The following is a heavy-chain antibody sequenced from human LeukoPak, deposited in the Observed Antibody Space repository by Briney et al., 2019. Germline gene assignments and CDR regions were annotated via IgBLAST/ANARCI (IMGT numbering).Heavy chain of an antibody. CDR2: KNPNSGSS. CDR1: GYTFPNYD. Sequence: GASVKVSCKASGYTFPNYDINWVRQATGQGLEWMGYKNPNSGSSAYAQKFQGRVTITTDASISTAYMEVSGLRSEDTALYYCTREGLDYWGQGTLVTVSS. V-gene: IGHV1-8*01. J-gene: IGHJ4*02. CDR3: TREGLDY.